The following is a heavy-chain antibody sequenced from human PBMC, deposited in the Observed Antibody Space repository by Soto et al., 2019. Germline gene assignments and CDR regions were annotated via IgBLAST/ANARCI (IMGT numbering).Heavy chain of an antibody. CDR1: GYTFTGYY. V-gene: IGHV1-2*04. D-gene: IGHD3-16*01. CDR2: INPNSGGT. Sequence: GASVKVACKASGYTFTGYYMHWVRQAPGQGLEWMGWINPNSGGTNYAQKFQGWVTMTRDTSISTAYMELSRLRSDDTAVYYCARSGLHLGGMDVCGQGTTVTVSS. CDR3: ARSGLHLGGMDV. J-gene: IGHJ6*02.